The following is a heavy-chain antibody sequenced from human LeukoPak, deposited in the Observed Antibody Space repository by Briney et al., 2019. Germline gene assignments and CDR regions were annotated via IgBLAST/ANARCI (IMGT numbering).Heavy chain of an antibody. V-gene: IGHV3-23*01. J-gene: IGHJ4*02. CDR3: ARDPRSSYYFDY. CDR2: ISGSGGST. Sequence: GGSLRLSCAASGFTFSSYAMSWVRQAPGKGLEWVSAISGSGGSTYYADSVKGRFTISRDNSKNTLYLQMNSLRAEDTAVYYCARDPRSSYYFDYWGQGTLVTVSS. D-gene: IGHD6-6*01. CDR1: GFTFSSYA.